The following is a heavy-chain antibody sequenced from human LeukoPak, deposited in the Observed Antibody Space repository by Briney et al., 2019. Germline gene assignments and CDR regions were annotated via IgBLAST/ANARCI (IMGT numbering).Heavy chain of an antibody. CDR1: GFTFNNYA. V-gene: IGHV3-23*01. CDR2: ISGSGGTT. J-gene: IGHJ3*02. CDR3: AKDDCSGGSCYSSGNDAFDI. D-gene: IGHD2-15*01. Sequence: GGSLRLSCAASGFTFNNYAMTWVRQAPGKGLEWVSLISGSGGTTYYADSVKGRFTISRDNSKNTLYLQMSSLRAEDTAVYYCAKDDCSGGSCYSSGNDAFDIWGQGTMVTVSS.